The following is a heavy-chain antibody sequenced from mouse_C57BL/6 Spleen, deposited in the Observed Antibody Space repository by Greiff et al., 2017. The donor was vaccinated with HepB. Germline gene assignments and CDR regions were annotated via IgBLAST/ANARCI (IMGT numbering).Heavy chain of an antibody. Sequence: VQLQQSGPELVKPGASVKISCKASGYAFSSSWMNWVKQRPGKGLEWIGRIYPGDGDTNYNGKFKGKATLTADKSSSTAYMQHSSLTSEDSAVYFCIYDGYSAWFSYWGQGALVTVSA. CDR2: IYPGDGDT. CDR3: IYDGYSAWFSY. D-gene: IGHD2-3*01. CDR1: GYAFSSSW. J-gene: IGHJ3*01. V-gene: IGHV1-82*01.